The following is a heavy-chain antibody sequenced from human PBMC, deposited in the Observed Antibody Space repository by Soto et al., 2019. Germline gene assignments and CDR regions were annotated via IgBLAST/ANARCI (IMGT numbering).Heavy chain of an antibody. D-gene: IGHD2-21*01. V-gene: IGHV3-74*01. CDR3: LRDVVR. J-gene: IGHJ4*02. CDR1: GFTFSSYW. CDR2: INTDGSTK. Sequence: DVQLVESGGGLVQPGGSLRLSCTASGFTFSSYWIYWVRQAPGKGLVWVSLINTDGSTKRYADSVKGRFTISRDNAKDTVYLQTNSLRDDDTAVYYCLRDVVRRGQGTLVTVSS.